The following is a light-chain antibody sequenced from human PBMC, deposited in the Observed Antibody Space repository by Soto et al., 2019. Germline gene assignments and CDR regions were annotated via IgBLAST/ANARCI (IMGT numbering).Light chain of an antibody. J-gene: IGKJ1*01. V-gene: IGKV3-15*01. CDR1: QRVSSN. CDR2: GAS. Sequence: EIVMTQSPATLSVSPGERATLSCRASQRVSSNLAWYQQQPGQAPRLLIYGASTRAPGIPARFSGSGSGTEFTHTISSLQSEDFAGYYCQQYNNSPWTFGQGTKVEIK. CDR3: QQYNNSPWT.